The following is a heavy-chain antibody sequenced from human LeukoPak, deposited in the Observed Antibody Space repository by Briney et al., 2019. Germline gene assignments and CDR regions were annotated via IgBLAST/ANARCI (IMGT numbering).Heavy chain of an antibody. CDR3: AKERMVRGVTFDY. V-gene: IGHV3-23*01. CDR1: GFTFSSYG. D-gene: IGHD3-10*01. Sequence: GGSLRLSCAASGFTFSSYGMSWVRQAPEKGLEWVSAISRSGGSTYYADSVKGRFTISRDNSKNTLYLQMNSLRAEDTAVCYCAKERMVRGVTFDYWGQGTLVTVSS. J-gene: IGHJ4*02. CDR2: ISRSGGST.